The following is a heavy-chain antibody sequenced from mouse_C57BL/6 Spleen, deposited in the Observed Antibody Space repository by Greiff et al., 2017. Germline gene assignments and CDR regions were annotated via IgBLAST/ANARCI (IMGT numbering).Heavy chain of an antibody. V-gene: IGHV5-9-1*02. CDR2: ISSGGDYI. Sequence: EVKLVESGEGLVKPGGSLKLSCAASGFTFSSYAMSWVRQTPEKRLEWVAYISSGGDYIYYADTVKGRFTISRDNARNTLYLQMSSLKSEDTAMYYCTRERGYYYGSSYLYYFDYWGQGTTLTVSS. D-gene: IGHD1-1*01. CDR1: GFTFSSYA. CDR3: TRERGYYYGSSYLYYFDY. J-gene: IGHJ2*01.